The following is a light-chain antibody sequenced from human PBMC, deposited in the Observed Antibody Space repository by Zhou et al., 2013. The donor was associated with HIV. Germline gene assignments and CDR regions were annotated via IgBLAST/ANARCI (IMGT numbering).Light chain of an antibody. Sequence: DIQMTQSHSTLSASLGDRVTITCRASQSISSWLAWYQQKPGKAPKVLIYKASTLESGVPSRFSGSGSGTEFTLTISNLQPEDVATYYCQKYNSSPWTFGQGTKVEIK. J-gene: IGKJ1*01. CDR1: QSISSW. V-gene: IGKV1-5*03. CDR3: QKYNSSPWT. CDR2: KAS.